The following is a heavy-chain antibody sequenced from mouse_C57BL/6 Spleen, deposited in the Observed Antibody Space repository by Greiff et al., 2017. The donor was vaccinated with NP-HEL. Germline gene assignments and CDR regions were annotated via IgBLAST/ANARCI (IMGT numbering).Heavy chain of an antibody. J-gene: IGHJ4*01. D-gene: IGHD2-5*01. V-gene: IGHV5-16*01. CDR2: INYDGSST. CDR3: AREGYSNYGGAMDY. CDR1: GFTFSDYY. Sequence: EVQLVESEGGLVQPGSSMKLSCTASGFTFSDYYMAWVRQVPEKGLEWVANINYDGSSTYYLDSLKSRFIISRDNAKNILYLQMSSLKSEDTATYYCAREGYSNYGGAMDYWGQGTSVTVSS.